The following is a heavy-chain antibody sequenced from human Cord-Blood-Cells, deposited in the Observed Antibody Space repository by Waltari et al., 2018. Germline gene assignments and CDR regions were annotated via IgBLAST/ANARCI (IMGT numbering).Heavy chain of an antibody. V-gene: IGHV4-39*01. J-gene: IGHJ5*02. CDR3: ARVNSGYDCA. CDR1: GGSISSTSSY. CDR2: IYYGGSP. D-gene: IGHD5-12*01. Sequence: QLQLTESGPRPRTPSETLSLTCTVSGGSISSTSSYWSWIRHPPGKGLEWIGSIYYGGSPYYNPSLKSRVTISVDTSKNQFSLKLSSVTAADTAVYYCARVNSGYDCAWGQGTLVIVSS.